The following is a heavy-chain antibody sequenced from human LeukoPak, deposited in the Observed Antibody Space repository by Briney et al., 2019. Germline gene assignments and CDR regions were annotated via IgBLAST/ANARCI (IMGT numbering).Heavy chain of an antibody. CDR2: IWVDGINK. CDR1: GFTFSSYG. Sequence: GGSLRLSCAASGFTFSSYGMHWVRQAPGKGLEWVTVIWVDGINKYYADSVKGRFTISRDNAKNSLYLQMNSLRAEDTAVYYCAREDGRYSGSYYGGYWGQGTLVTVSS. V-gene: IGHV3-33*01. D-gene: IGHD1-26*01. J-gene: IGHJ4*02. CDR3: AREDGRYSGSYYGGY.